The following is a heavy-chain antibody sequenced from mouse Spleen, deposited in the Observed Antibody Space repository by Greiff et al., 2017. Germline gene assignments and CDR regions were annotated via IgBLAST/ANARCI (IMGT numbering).Heavy chain of an antibody. J-gene: IGHJ1*03. V-gene: IGHV5-9-1*02. D-gene: IGHD2-3*01. Sequence: EVRLVESGEGLVKPGGSLKLSCAASGFTFSSYAMSWVRQTPEKRLEWVAYISSGGDYIYYADTVKGRFTISRDNARNTLYLQMSSLKSEDTAMYYCTRVGYDYGYFDVWGTGTTVTVSS. CDR3: TRVGYDYGYFDV. CDR1: GFTFSSYA. CDR2: ISSGGDYI.